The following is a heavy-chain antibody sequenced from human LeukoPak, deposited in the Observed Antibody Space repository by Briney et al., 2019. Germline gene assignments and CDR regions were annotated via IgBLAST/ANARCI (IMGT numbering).Heavy chain of an antibody. CDR3: ARSLKDIVVVPAATVAFDI. CDR1: GFTVSSNY. J-gene: IGHJ3*02. V-gene: IGHV3-66*02. Sequence: GGSLRLSCAASGFTVSSNYMSWVRQAPGKGLEWVSVIYSGGSTYYADSAKGRFTISRDNSKNTLYLQMNSLRAVDTAVYYCARSLKDIVVVPAATVAFDIWGQGTMVTVSS. D-gene: IGHD2-2*01. CDR2: IYSGGST.